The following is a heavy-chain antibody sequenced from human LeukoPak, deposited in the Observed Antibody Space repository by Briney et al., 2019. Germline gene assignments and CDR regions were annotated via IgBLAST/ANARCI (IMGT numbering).Heavy chain of an antibody. CDR1: GYTFTGYY. D-gene: IGHD4-17*01. CDR2: INPNSGGT. Sequence: ASVKVSCKASGYTFTGYYMHWVRQAPGQGLEWMGRINPNSGGTNYAQKFQGRVTMTRDTSISTAYMELSRLRSDDTAVYYCARDLYGDYFMGYWGXGTLVTVS. V-gene: IGHV1-2*06. J-gene: IGHJ4*01. CDR3: ARDLYGDYFMGY.